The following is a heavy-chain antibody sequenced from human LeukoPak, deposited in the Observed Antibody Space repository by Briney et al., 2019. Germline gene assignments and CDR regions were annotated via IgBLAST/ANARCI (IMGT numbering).Heavy chain of an antibody. D-gene: IGHD1-1*01. CDR1: GFTFSSYG. CDR3: AKDGRGQYPPNDLDY. Sequence: GSLRLSCAASGFTFSSYGMHWVRQAPGKGLEWVAVISYDGSNKYYADSVKGRFTISRDNSKNTLYLQMNSLRAEDTAVYYCAKDGRGQYPPNDLDYWGQGTLVTVSS. CDR2: ISYDGSNK. V-gene: IGHV3-30*18. J-gene: IGHJ4*02.